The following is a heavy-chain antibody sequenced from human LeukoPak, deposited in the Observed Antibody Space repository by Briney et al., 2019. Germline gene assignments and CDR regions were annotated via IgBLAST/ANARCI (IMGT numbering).Heavy chain of an antibody. Sequence: PSETLSLTCTVSGGSISSYYWSWIRQPPGKGLEWIGYIYYSGSTNYNPSLKSRVTISVDTSKNQFPLKLSSVTAADTAVYYCARGYYDILTGYIPLYYFDYWGQGTLVTVSS. J-gene: IGHJ4*02. CDR1: GGSISSYY. V-gene: IGHV4-59*01. CDR2: IYYSGST. CDR3: ARGYYDILTGYIPLYYFDY. D-gene: IGHD3-9*01.